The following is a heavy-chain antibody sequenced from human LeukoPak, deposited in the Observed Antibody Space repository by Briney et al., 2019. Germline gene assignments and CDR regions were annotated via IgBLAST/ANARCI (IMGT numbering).Heavy chain of an antibody. CDR1: GYTLTELS. D-gene: IGHD3-22*01. CDR2: FDPEDGET. V-gene: IGHV1-24*01. CDR3: ATPRPNLYYHDSSGYGGNYFDY. Sequence: ASVKVSCKVSGYTLTELSMHWVRQAPGKGLEWMGGFDPEDGETIYAQKFQGRVTMTEDTSTDTAYMELSSLRSEDTAVYYCATPRPNLYYHDSSGYGGNYFDYWGQGTLVTVSS. J-gene: IGHJ4*02.